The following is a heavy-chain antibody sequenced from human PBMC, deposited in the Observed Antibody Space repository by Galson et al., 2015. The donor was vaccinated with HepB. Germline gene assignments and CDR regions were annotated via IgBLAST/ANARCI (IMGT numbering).Heavy chain of an antibody. CDR3: ARDTVVGATSGYFDY. V-gene: IGHV1-2*02. CDR2: INPNSGGT. J-gene: IGHJ4*02. D-gene: IGHD1-26*01. CDR1: GYTFTGYY. Sequence: SVKVSCKASGYTFTGYYMHWVRQAPGQGLEWMGWINPNSGGTNYAQKFQGRVTMTRGTSISTAYMELSRLRSDDTAVYYCARDTVVGATSGYFDYWGQGTLVTVSS.